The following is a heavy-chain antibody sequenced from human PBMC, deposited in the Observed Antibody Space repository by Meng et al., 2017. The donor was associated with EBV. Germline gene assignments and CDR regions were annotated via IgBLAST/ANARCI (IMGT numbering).Heavy chain of an antibody. Sequence: LGGSGAGLGAAGGFLNRSWGACVFRFRVCAMHWVRQASGKGLGWVGRFETKASKYATAYAASVKGRFSVSRDDSKNMVFLEMNSLKTEDTARYYCWGDLNYGSYWGQGTLVTVSS. CDR3: WGDLNYGSY. CDR1: VFRFRVCA. V-gene: IGHV3-73*01. D-gene: IGHD3-16*01. J-gene: IGHJ4*02. CDR2: FETKASKYAT.